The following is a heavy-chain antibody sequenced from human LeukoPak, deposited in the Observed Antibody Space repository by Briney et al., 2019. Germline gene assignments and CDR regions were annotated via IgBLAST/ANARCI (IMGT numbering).Heavy chain of an antibody. D-gene: IGHD6-13*01. J-gene: IGHJ4*02. CDR2: ISYDGSNK. Sequence: GGSLRLSCAASGFTFSSYAMHGVRQAPGKGLEWVAVISYDGSNKYYADSVKGRFNISRDNSKNTLYLQMNSLRAEDTAVYYCARQASAGKTLYFDYWGQGTLVTVSS. V-gene: IGHV3-30-3*01. CDR3: ARQASAGKTLYFDY. CDR1: GFTFSSYA.